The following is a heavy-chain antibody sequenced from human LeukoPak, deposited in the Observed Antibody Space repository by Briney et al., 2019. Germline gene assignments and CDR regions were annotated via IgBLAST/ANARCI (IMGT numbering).Heavy chain of an antibody. J-gene: IGHJ4*02. CDR2: ISGSGGST. Sequence: GGSLRLSCAASGFTFSSYAMSWVRQAPGKGLEWVSDISGSGGSTYYADSVKGRFTISRDNSKNTVYLQMNSLRADDTAVYYCAKDSGYNYDYWGQGTPVTVSS. D-gene: IGHD5-24*01. CDR3: AKDSGYNYDY. V-gene: IGHV3-23*01. CDR1: GFTFSSYA.